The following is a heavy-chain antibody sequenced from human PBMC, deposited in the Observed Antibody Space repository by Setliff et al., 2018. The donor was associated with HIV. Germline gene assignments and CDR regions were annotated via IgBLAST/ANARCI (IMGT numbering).Heavy chain of an antibody. J-gene: IGHJ3*02. D-gene: IGHD2-21*02. CDR1: GYTFSDYY. Sequence: GASVKVSCKASGYTFSDYYLHWVRQAPGQAIEWMGWINPLSDATKFSHKFQGRVTITTETSATTAFMELSNLKSEDTAMYYCARSVVVYGGDSVPFDIWGPGTLVTVSS. CDR2: INPLSDAT. V-gene: IGHV1-2*02. CDR3: ARSVVVYGGDSVPFDI.